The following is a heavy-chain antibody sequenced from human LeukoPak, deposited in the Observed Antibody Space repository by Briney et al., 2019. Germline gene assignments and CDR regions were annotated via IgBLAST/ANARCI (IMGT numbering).Heavy chain of an antibody. V-gene: IGHV4-31*03. D-gene: IGHD2-21*02. J-gene: IGHJ5*02. Sequence: SETLSLTCTVSGGSIRNGGYYWSWIRQHPGKGPEWIGYIYYSGSTFYNPSLKSRLTISVDTSKNQFSLNLSSVTAADTAVYYCAREVHCGGDCYSGWFDPWGQGTLVTVSS. CDR3: AREVHCGGDCYSGWFDP. CDR1: GGSIRNGGYY. CDR2: IYYSGST.